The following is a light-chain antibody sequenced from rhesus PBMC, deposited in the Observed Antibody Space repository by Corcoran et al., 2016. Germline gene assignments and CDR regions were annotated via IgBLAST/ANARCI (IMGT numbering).Light chain of an antibody. V-gene: IGLV2S7*01. CDR1: SSDVGGYNY. J-gene: IGLJ1*01. Sequence: QAAPTQPPSVSGSPGQSVTISCTGTSSDVGGYNYVSWYQQHPGKAPKLMIHGVSYRPSGVSDRFSGSKSGNTASLTISGLQAEDEADYYCCSYTTSSTYIFGAGTRLTVL. CDR2: GVS. CDR3: CSYTTSSTYI.